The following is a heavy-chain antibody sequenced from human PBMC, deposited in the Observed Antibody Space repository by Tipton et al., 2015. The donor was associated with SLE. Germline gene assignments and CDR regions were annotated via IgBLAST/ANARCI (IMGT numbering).Heavy chain of an antibody. D-gene: IGHD6-13*01. Sequence: TLSLTCAVSGHSVSRDYYWGWIRQPPGKGLEWIGSIYYTGTTYYNPSLKSRVTISFDTSKNNFSLKLSSVTAADTAVYFCATYVAIAAADIDYWGQGMLVTVSS. V-gene: IGHV4-38-2*01. CDR3: ATYVAIAAADIDY. CDR1: GHSVSRDYY. J-gene: IGHJ4*02. CDR2: IYYTGTT.